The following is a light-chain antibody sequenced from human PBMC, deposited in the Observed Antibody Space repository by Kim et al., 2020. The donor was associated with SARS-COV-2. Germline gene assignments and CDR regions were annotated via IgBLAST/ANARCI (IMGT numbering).Light chain of an antibody. CDR3: QQRSNWPPIT. J-gene: IGKJ5*01. CDR1: QGVSSY. CDR2: DAS. V-gene: IGKV3-11*01. Sequence: SQEERATLSYGARQGVSSYLAWYQQKHSQAPRLLIYDASNRATGIPARFSGSGSGTDFTLTISSLEPEDFAVYYCQQRSNWPPITFGQGTRLEIK.